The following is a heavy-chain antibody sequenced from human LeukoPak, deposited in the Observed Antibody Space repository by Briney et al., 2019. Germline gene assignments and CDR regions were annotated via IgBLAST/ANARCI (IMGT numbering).Heavy chain of an antibody. Sequence: GGSLRLSCAASGFSFSNHGMNWVRQAPGKGLEWLSGVSPPGGGTYYADSVKGRFTISRDNSKTTLHLQMNTLRAEDTAVYYCAKGAAAAIYYYYYYMDVWGKGTTVTVSS. D-gene: IGHD2-2*02. CDR3: AKGAAAAIYYYYYYMDV. CDR2: VSPPGGGT. J-gene: IGHJ6*03. V-gene: IGHV3-23*01. CDR1: GFSFSNHG.